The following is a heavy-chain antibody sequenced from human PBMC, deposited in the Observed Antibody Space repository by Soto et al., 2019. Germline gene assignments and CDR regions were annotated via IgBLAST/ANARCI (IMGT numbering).Heavy chain of an antibody. D-gene: IGHD2-2*01. CDR2: IIPILGIA. CDR3: ARASSYYYYMDV. J-gene: IGHJ6*03. CDR1: GGTFSSYT. Sequence: QVQLVQSGAEVKKPGSSVKVSCKASGGTFSSYTISWVRQAPGQGLEWMGRIIPILGIANYAQKFKGRVTITADNSTSTAYMELSSLRSEDTAVYYCARASSYYYYMDVWGKGTTVTVSS. V-gene: IGHV1-69*02.